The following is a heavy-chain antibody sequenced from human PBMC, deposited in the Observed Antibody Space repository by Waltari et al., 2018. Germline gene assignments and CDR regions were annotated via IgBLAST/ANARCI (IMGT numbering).Heavy chain of an antibody. Sequence: QVHLVQSGAEVKKPGASVQISCKASGYSFTGYYMYWVRQAPGQGLEWMGWINPYSGGTNFAQKFQDRGTMTRDTYISTAYMELSRLRSDDTAVYYCTKAFGSGNYYGFDIWGQGTLVTVSS. CDR1: GYSFTGYY. CDR2: INPYSGGT. CDR3: TKAFGSGNYYGFDI. J-gene: IGHJ3*02. D-gene: IGHD3-10*01. V-gene: IGHV1-2*02.